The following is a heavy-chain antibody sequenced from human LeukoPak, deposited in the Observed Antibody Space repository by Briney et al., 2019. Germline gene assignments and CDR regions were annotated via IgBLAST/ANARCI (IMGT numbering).Heavy chain of an antibody. V-gene: IGHV3-11*06. CDR1: GFTFSDYY. J-gene: IGHJ4*02. CDR3: ARRSSGSYYRYFDY. D-gene: IGHD3-10*01. Sequence: GGSLRLSCAASGFTFSDYYVSWIRQAPGKGLEWVSYISSSSSYTNYADPVKGRFTISRDNAKNSLYLQMNSLRAEDTAVYYCARRSSGSYYRYFDYWGQGTLVTVSS. CDR2: ISSSSSYT.